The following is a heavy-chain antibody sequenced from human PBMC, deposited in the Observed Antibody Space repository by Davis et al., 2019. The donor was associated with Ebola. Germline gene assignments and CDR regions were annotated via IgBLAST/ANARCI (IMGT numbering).Heavy chain of an antibody. D-gene: IGHD2-2*01. Sequence: ASVKVSCKVSGYTLTELSMHWVRQAPGKGLEWMGGFDPEDGETIYAQKFQGRVTMTEDTSTDTAYMELSRLRSDDTAVYYCARERCSSTSCYSIFDYWGQGTLVTVSS. CDR3: ARERCSSTSCYSIFDY. CDR2: FDPEDGET. J-gene: IGHJ4*02. V-gene: IGHV1-24*01. CDR1: GYTLTELS.